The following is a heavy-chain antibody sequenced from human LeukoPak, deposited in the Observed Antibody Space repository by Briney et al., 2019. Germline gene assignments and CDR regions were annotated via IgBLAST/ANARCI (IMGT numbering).Heavy chain of an antibody. CDR1: GYTFTGYY. CDR3: ARDYGSGSYYYYYYYYYGMDV. CDR2: INPNSGGT. J-gene: IGHJ6*02. V-gene: IGHV1-2*02. Sequence: ASVKVSCKASGYTFTGYYMHWVRQAPGQGLEWMGWINPNSGGTNYAQKFQGRVTMTRDTSISTAYMELSSLRSEDTAVYYCARDYGSGSYYYYYYYYYGMDVWGQGTTVTVSS. D-gene: IGHD3-10*01.